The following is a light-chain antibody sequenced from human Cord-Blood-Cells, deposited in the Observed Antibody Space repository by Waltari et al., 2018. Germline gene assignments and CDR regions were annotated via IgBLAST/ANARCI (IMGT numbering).Light chain of an antibody. J-gene: IGKJ2*01. CDR3: QQYDNLPYT. CDR2: DAS. Sequence: DIQMTQPPSSLSASEGDRVTITCHASQDISNYLNWYQQKPGKAPKLLIYDASNLETGVPSRFSGSGSGTDFTYTISSLQPEDIATYYCQQYDNLPYTFGQGTNLEIK. CDR1: QDISNY. V-gene: IGKV1-33*01.